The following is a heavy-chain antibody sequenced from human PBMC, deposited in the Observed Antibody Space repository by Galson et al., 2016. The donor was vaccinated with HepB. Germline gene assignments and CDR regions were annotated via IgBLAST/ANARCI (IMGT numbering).Heavy chain of an antibody. J-gene: IGHJ6*02. Sequence: SLRLSCAASGFSFSTSGMSWVRQTPGRGLEWVSGITGSGATTHYADSVKGRFTISRDNSNNTLYLQMNSLRAEDTAVYYCARDNAWFGERKFYYYYGLDVWGQGTTVTVSS. CDR3: ARDNAWFGERKFYYYYGLDV. CDR1: GFSFSTSG. D-gene: IGHD3-10*01. CDR2: ITGSGATT. V-gene: IGHV3-23*01.